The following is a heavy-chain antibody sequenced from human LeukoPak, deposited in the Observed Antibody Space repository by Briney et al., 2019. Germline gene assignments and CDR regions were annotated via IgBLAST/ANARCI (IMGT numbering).Heavy chain of an antibody. Sequence: GGSLRLSCAASGFTFGSYSMNWVRQAPGKGLEWVSYISSSSSTIYYVDSVKGRFTISRDNAKNSLYLQMNSLRDEDTAVYYCAREVTTTFDYWGQGTLVTVSS. D-gene: IGHD4-11*01. CDR1: GFTFGSYS. J-gene: IGHJ4*02. CDR2: ISSSSSTI. CDR3: AREVTTTFDY. V-gene: IGHV3-48*02.